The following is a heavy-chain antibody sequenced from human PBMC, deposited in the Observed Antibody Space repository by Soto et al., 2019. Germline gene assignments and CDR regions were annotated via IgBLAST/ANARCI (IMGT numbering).Heavy chain of an antibody. Sequence: GGSLRLPWVVSGLNFGIYSMNWVRQAPGKGLDWISYMSSSLTTIYYADSVKGRFTISRDNAKNSLYLHMNNLRAEDTAVYYCACYSGWRKEPNFDYWGQGTLVTVSS. CDR2: MSSSLTTI. CDR3: ACYSGWRKEPNFDY. D-gene: IGHD5-12*01. J-gene: IGHJ4*02. CDR1: GLNFGIYS. V-gene: IGHV3-48*01.